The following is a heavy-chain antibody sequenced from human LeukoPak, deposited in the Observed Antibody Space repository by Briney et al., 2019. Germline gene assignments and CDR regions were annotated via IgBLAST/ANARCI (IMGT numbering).Heavy chain of an antibody. D-gene: IGHD2-15*01. CDR1: GGSISSYY. CDR2: IYYSGRT. CDR3: AREGGGYFDY. V-gene: IGHV4-59*01. J-gene: IGHJ4*02. Sequence: SETLSLTCTVSGGSISSYYWSWIRQPPGKGLEWIGYIYYSGRTNYNPTLKSRVTISVDTSKNQFSLKLSSVTAADTAVYYCAREGGGYFDYWGQGTLVTVSS.